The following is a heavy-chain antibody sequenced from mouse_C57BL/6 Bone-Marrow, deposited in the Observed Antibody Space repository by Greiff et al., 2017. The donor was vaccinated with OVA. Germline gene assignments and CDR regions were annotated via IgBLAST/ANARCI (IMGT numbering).Heavy chain of an antibody. CDR2: IYPGSGNT. J-gene: IGHJ4*01. V-gene: IGHV1-76*01. CDR1: GYTFTDYY. Sequence: VKLVESGAELVRPGASVKLSCKASGYTFTDYYINWVKQRPGQGLEWIARIYPGSGNTYYNEKFKGKATLTAEKSSSTAYMQLSSLTSEDSAVYFCARQIYAMDYWGQGTSVTVSS. CDR3: ARQIYAMDY.